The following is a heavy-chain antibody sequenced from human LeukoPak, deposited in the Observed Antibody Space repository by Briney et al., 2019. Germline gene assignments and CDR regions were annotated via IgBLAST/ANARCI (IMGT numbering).Heavy chain of an antibody. V-gene: IGHV3-53*01. CDR3: ARSLEQWLGYYMDV. CDR1: GFTVSSNY. J-gene: IGHJ6*03. Sequence: GGSLRLSCAASGFTVSSNYMSWVRQAPGKGLEWVSVIYCGGSTYYADSVKGRFTISRDNSKNTLYLQMNSLRAEDTAVYYCARSLEQWLGYYMDVWGKGTTVTVSS. CDR2: IYCGGST. D-gene: IGHD6-19*01.